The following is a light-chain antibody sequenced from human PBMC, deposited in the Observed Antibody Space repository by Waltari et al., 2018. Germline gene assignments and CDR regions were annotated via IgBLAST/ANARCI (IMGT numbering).Light chain of an antibody. Sequence: IVLTQTPLPLSVTPGQPAPISCTSSQSLVHTDGKTSLHWYLQKAGQPPQLLIHEVSDRFTGVPPRFSGSRSGTDFTLKISRVEADDVGIYYFMQSIQHPLFTFGPGTKVEIK. J-gene: IGKJ3*01. V-gene: IGKV2D-29*01. CDR1: QSLVHTDGKTS. CDR2: EVS. CDR3: MQSIQHPLFT.